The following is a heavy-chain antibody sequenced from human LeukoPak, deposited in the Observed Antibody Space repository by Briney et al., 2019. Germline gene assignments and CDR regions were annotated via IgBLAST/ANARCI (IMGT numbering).Heavy chain of an antibody. V-gene: IGHV4-59*01. CDR1: GGSFSGYY. D-gene: IGHD3-10*01. CDR3: ARDGPKQDPFGELLDYYGMDV. CDR2: IYYSGST. J-gene: IGHJ6*02. Sequence: SETLSLTCAVYGGSFSGYYWSWIRQPPGKGLEWIGYIYYSGSTNFNPSLKSRVTISVDTSKNQFSLKLSSVTAADTAVYYCARDGPKQDPFGELLDYYGMDVWGQGTTVTVSS.